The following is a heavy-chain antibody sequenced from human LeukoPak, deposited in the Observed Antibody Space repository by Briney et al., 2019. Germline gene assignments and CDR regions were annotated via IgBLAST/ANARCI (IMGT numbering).Heavy chain of an antibody. D-gene: IGHD3-10*01. CDR2: IIPILGIA. CDR1: GYTFTSYY. V-gene: IGHV1-69*04. CDR3: ARDSEGINWYFDL. J-gene: IGHJ2*01. Sequence: SVKVSCKASGYTFTSYYMHWVRQAPGQGLEWMGRIIPILGIANYAQKFQGRVTITADKSTSTAYMELSSLRSEDTAVYYCARDSEGINWYFDLWGRGTLVTVSS.